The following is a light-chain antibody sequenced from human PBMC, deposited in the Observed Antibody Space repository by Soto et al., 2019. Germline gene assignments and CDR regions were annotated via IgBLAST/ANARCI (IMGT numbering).Light chain of an antibody. Sequence: DIQITQWPSSLYAYVGDRVTITCRASQSISSWLAWYQQKPGKAPKLLIYDASSLESGVPSRFSGSGSGTEFTLTISSLQPDDFAAYYCQQVDSYPSTFGGGTKVDIK. CDR2: DAS. V-gene: IGKV1-5*01. J-gene: IGKJ4*01. CDR1: QSISSW. CDR3: QQVDSYPST.